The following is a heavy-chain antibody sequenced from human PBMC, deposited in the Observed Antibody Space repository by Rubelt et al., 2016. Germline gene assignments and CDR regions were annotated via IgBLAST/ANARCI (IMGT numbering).Heavy chain of an antibody. CDR2: IDWDDDK. CDR3: VRVGFSSRTYFDY. Sequence: QVTLRESGPALVKPTQTLTLTCTFSGFSLSPSGMCVTWIRQPPGKALEWLARIDWDDDKFYSTSLRSRLTISKDSSRNQVVLTLTNMDPVDTATYYCVRVGFSSRTYFDYWGQGHLVTVSS. J-gene: IGHJ4*02. V-gene: IGHV2-70*17. CDR1: GFSLSPSGMC. D-gene: IGHD6-6*01.